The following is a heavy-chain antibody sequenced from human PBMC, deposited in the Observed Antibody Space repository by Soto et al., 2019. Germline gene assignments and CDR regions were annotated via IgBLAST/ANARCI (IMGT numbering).Heavy chain of an antibody. Sequence: QVHLVQSGAEVKKPGSSVRVSCKTSGGTFSSYSFTWVRQAPGQGLEWMVEIIPILNTANFAQKFQSRVTITADEPKSTVYMDLSSLSPDDTAVYYCARVDYASTYGFYYYGLDVWGQGTTVTVSS. V-gene: IGHV1-69*01. J-gene: IGHJ6*02. CDR2: IIPILNTA. CDR3: ARVDYASTYGFYYYGLDV. D-gene: IGHD3-10*01. CDR1: GGTFSSYS.